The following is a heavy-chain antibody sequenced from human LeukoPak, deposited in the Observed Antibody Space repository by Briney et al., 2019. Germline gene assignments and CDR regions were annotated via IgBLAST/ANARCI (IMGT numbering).Heavy chain of an antibody. Sequence: GASVKVSCKASGYTFTIYYIHWVRQAPGQGLEWMGWIDPKNGGTKYAQNFQGRVTLTRDTSVSTAYMELSRLRSDDTAVYYCARDLDYFDYWGQGTLVTVSS. CDR1: GYTFTIYY. CDR2: IDPKNGGT. CDR3: ARDLDYFDY. V-gene: IGHV1-2*02. J-gene: IGHJ4*02.